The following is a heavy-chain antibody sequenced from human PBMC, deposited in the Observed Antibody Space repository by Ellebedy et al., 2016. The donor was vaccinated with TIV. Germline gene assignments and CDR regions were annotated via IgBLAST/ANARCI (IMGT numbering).Heavy chain of an antibody. V-gene: IGHV4-31*03. J-gene: IGHJ4*02. D-gene: IGHD4-17*01. Sequence: LRLSXTVSGGSISSGGYYWSWIRQHPGKGLEWIGYFYYSGSTYNNPSLKSRVTISVDTSKNQFSLKRRSVTAADTAVYYCARGYGLGYYFDYWGQGTLVTVSS. CDR3: ARGYGLGYYFDY. CDR1: GGSISSGGYY. CDR2: FYYSGST.